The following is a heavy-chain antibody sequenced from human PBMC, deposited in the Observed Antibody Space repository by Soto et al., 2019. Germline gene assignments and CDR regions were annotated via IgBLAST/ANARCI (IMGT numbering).Heavy chain of an antibody. Sequence: PSETLSLTCTVSGGSISSYYWSWIRQPPGKGLEWIGYIYYSGSTNYKPSLKSRVTISVDTSKNQFSLKLTSVTAADTAIYYCARGYDFWSGTPGYWGQGALVTVSS. J-gene: IGHJ4*02. V-gene: IGHV4-59*12. CDR1: GGSISSYY. D-gene: IGHD3-3*01. CDR2: IYYSGST. CDR3: ARGYDFWSGTPGY.